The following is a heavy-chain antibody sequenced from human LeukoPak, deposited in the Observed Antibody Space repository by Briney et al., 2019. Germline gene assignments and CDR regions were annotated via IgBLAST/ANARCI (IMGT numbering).Heavy chain of an antibody. V-gene: IGHV3-21*04. CDR2: ISSSSSYI. D-gene: IGHD4-17*01. Sequence: PGGSLRLSCAASGFTFSSYSMNWVRQAPGKGLEWVSSISSSSSYIYYADSVKGRFTISRDNAENSLYLQMNSLRAEDMAVYYCAKGHGDYMDWYFDLWGRGTLVTVSS. J-gene: IGHJ2*01. CDR1: GFTFSSYS. CDR3: AKGHGDYMDWYFDL.